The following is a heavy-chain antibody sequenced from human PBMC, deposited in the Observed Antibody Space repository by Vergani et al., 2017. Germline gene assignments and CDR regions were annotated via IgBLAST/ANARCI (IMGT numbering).Heavy chain of an antibody. D-gene: IGHD3-22*01. CDR1: GGTFSSYT. J-gene: IGHJ5*02. V-gene: IGHV1-69*02. CDR2: IIPILGIA. Sequence: QVQLVQSGAEVKKPGSSVKVSCKASGGTFSSYTISWVRQAPGQGLEWMGRIIPILGIANYAQKFQGRVTITADKSTSTAYMELSSLRSEDTAVYYCARAVNYDDSSGTNWFDPWGQGTLVTVSS. CDR3: ARAVNYDDSSGTNWFDP.